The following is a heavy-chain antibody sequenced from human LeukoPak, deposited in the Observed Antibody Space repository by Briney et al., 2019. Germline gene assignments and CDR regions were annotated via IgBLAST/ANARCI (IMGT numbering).Heavy chain of an antibody. V-gene: IGHV4-59*01. CDR2: IHYSGSA. CDR1: GGSIKTYY. J-gene: IGHJ4*02. CDR3: VRDQSEFDS. Sequence: SETLSLTCSVSGGSIKTYYWTWIRQPPGKGLEWIGYIHYSGSADSNPSLMGRVTISLDTSKSQFSLELRSVTAADTAVYYCVRDQSEFDSWGQGTVVTVSS.